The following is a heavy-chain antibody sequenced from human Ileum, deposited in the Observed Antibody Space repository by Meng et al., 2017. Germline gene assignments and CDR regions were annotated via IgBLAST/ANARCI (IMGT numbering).Heavy chain of an antibody. J-gene: IGHJ4*02. CDR1: GRSISSSDW. CDR3: AHIFDS. Sequence: QVPLQESGPGLVGPSGTLPLTWAVSGRSISSSDWWSWVRQPPGKGLEWIAEMNLGGSPNYNPSLKSRVTMSVDKSNDHLSLQLTSVTAADTAVYYCAHIFDSWGQGTLVTVSS. V-gene: IGHV4-4*02. CDR2: MNLGGSP.